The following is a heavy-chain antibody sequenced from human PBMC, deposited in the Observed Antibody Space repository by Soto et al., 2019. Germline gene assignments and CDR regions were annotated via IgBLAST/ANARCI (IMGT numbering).Heavy chain of an antibody. CDR1: GGSFIGYY. CDR2: INHSGST. Sequence: PSETLSLTCAVYGGSFIGYYLSWIRQPPGKGLEWIGEINHSGSTNYNPSLKSRVTISVDTSKNQFSLKLNSVTAADTAVYYCARGGKGSGYSGYKWGRGTLVTVP. V-gene: IGHV4-34*01. CDR3: ARGGKGSGYSGYK. J-gene: IGHJ1*01. D-gene: IGHD5-12*01.